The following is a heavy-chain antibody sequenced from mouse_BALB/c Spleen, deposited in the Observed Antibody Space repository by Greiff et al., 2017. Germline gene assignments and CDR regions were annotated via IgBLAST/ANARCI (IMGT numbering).Heavy chain of an antibody. CDR3: ARMDRYDVGDC. Sequence: EVMLVESGGGLVKPGGSLKLSCAASGFTFSSYAMSWVRQTPEKRLEWVATISSGGSYTYYPDSVKGRFTISRDNAKNTLYLQMSSLRSEDTAMYYCARMDRYDVGDCWGQGTSGTVAS. CDR1: GFTFSSYA. CDR2: ISSGGSYT. V-gene: IGHV5-9-1*01. D-gene: IGHD2-14*01. J-gene: IGHJ4*01.